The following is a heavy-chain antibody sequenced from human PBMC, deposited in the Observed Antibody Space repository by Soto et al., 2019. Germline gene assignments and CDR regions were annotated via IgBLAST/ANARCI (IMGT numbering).Heavy chain of an antibody. CDR2: INPNSGGT. CDR1: GYTFTGYY. Sequence: QVQLVQSGAEVKKPGASVKVSCKASGYTFTGYYMHWVRQAPGQGLEWMGWINPNSGGTNYAQKFQGRVTMTRDTSISTAYMELSRLRSDDTAVYYCAREVGASPSWGRLMRSDGMDVWGQGTTVTVSS. J-gene: IGHJ6*02. D-gene: IGHD2-2*01. CDR3: AREVGASPSWGRLMRSDGMDV. V-gene: IGHV1-2*02.